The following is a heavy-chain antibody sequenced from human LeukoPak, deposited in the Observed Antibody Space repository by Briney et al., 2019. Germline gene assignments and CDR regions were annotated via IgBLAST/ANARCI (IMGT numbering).Heavy chain of an antibody. CDR2: IYYSGST. D-gene: IGHD3-9*01. CDR1: GGSISSYY. V-gene: IGHV4-59*12. J-gene: IGHJ5*02. CDR3: ARDNDILTGDWFDP. Sequence: SETLSLTCTVSGGSISSYYWSWIRQPPGKGLEWIGYIYYSGSTNYNPSLKSRVTMSVDTSKNQFSLKLSSVTAADTAVYYCARDNDILTGDWFDPWGQGTLVTVSS.